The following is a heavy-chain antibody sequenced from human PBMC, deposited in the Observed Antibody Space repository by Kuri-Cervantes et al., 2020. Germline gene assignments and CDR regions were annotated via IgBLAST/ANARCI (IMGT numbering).Heavy chain of an antibody. CDR3: ARTRITFGGVIVIRWFDP. CDR2: IYHSGSA. J-gene: IGHJ5*02. Sequence: SETLSLTCAVSGGSISSTNWWSWVRQPPGKGLEWIGEIYHSGSANYNPSLKSRVTISVDKSKNQFSLKLSSVTAADTAVYYCARTRITFGGVIVIRWFDPWGQGTLVTVSS. V-gene: IGHV4-4*02. CDR1: GGSISSTNW. D-gene: IGHD3-16*02.